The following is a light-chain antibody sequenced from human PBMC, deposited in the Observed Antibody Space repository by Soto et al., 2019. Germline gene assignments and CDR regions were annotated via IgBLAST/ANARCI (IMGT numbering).Light chain of an antibody. CDR3: QQANSFPNT. Sequence: DLQMTQSPSSVSASVGDRVTITCRASQDISSRLAWYQQKPGKAPNLLIYAASSLQSGVPSRFSGSGSGTDFTLTISSLQPEDFATYYCQQANSFPNTFGQGTKLEIK. CDR2: AAS. J-gene: IGKJ2*01. V-gene: IGKV1-12*01. CDR1: QDISSR.